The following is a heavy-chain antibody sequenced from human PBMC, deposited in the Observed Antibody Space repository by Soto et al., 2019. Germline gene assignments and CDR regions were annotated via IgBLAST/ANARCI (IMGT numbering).Heavy chain of an antibody. Sequence: QVQLVQSGAEVKKPGSSVKVSCKASGGTFSRYTINWVRQAPGQGLEWMGRIIPIAAIANYTQKFQGRVTLTVDKHSTPAYMELTILRSDDPAVYYCASGSTIVRGAPSWFDPWGQGTLVTVSS. V-gene: IGHV1-69*02. CDR1: GGTFSRYT. CDR2: IIPIAAIA. CDR3: ASGSTIVRGAPSWFDP. J-gene: IGHJ5*02. D-gene: IGHD3-10*01.